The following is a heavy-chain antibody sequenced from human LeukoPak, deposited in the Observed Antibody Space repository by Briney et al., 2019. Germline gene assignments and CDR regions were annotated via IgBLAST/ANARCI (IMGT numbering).Heavy chain of an antibody. D-gene: IGHD3-9*01. CDR2: IKEDGNEE. CDR1: GFTFSSSW. J-gene: IGHJ5*02. Sequence: GGSLRLSCAASGFTFSSSWMTWVRQAPGKGLEWVAHIKEDGNEEYYVDSVKGRFTISRDNSKNTLYLQMNSLRAEDTAVYYCAKDLEDILTGSLNNWFDPWGQGTLVTVSS. V-gene: IGHV3-7*01. CDR3: AKDLEDILTGSLNNWFDP.